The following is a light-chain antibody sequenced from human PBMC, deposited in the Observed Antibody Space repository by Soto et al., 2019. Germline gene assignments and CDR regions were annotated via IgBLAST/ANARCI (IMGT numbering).Light chain of an antibody. V-gene: IGKV1-5*03. Sequence: DILMTQSPSTLSASVGDRVTITCRASQSISSWLAWYQQKPGKAPKLLIYKASSLESGVPLRFSGSGSGTEFTLTISSLQPDDFASYYCQQYKSYSWTFGQGTKVDI. CDR3: QQYKSYSWT. CDR2: KAS. CDR1: QSISSW. J-gene: IGKJ1*01.